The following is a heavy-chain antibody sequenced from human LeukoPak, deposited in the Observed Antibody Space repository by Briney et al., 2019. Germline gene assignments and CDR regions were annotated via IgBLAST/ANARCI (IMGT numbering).Heavy chain of an antibody. V-gene: IGHV1-2*02. CDR3: ARDRGRGYDYNSGDFDY. CDR1: GYTFIGYY. Sequence: ASVKVSCKASGYTFIGYYIHWVRQAPGQGLEWMGWINSNSGGTKYAQKFEGRVTMTRDTSINTAYMELSRLRSDDTADDTAVYYCARDRGRGYDYNSGDFDYWGQGTLVTVSS. D-gene: IGHD2/OR15-2a*01. J-gene: IGHJ4*02. CDR2: INSNSGGT.